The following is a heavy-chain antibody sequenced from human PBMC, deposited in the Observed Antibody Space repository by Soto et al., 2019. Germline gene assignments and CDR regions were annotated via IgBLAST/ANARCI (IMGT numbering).Heavy chain of an antibody. CDR1: GGSISSSSYY. Sequence: QLQLQESGPGLVKPSETLSLTCTVSGGSISSSSYYWGWIRQPPGKGLECIGNIYYSGSTYYNPSRKSRVTISVDTSKNQFSLKLSSVTAADTAVYYCARQSSSPTPFDYWGQGTLVTVSS. CDR2: IYYSGST. J-gene: IGHJ4*02. V-gene: IGHV4-39*01. D-gene: IGHD6-13*01. CDR3: ARQSSSPTPFDY.